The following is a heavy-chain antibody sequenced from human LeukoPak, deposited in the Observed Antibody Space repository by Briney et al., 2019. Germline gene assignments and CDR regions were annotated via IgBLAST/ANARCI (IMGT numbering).Heavy chain of an antibody. CDR3: ARVTTRGPADSYYYGSGSYRSRGMDV. D-gene: IGHD3-10*01. J-gene: IGHJ6*02. CDR1: GFTVSSNY. Sequence: GGSLRLSCAASGFTVSSNYMSWVRQAPGKGLEWVSVIYSGGSTYYADSVKGRFTISRDNSKNTLYLQMNSLRAEDTAVYYCARVTTRGPADSYYYGSGSYRSRGMDVWGRGTTVTVSS. CDR2: IYSGGST. V-gene: IGHV3-66*01.